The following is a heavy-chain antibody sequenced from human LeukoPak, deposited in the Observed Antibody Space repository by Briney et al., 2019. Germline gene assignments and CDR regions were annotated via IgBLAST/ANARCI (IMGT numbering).Heavy chain of an antibody. CDR3: AKLAKYFYGSETFYFFEH. V-gene: IGHV3-7*01. J-gene: IGHJ6*02. CDR1: GFSFNTYG. CDR2: INQDGTEK. D-gene: IGHD3-10*01. Sequence: GGSLRLSCVASGFSFNTYGMSWVRQAPGKGLEWVANINQDGTEKYYVDSVKGRFTISRDYGKNSLYLQMNSLRVEDTAVYYCAKLAKYFYGSETFYFFEHWGQGTTVTVSS.